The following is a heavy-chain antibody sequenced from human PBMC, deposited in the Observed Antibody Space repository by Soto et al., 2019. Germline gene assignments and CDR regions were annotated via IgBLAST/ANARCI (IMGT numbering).Heavy chain of an antibody. CDR2: IKQDGSEK. CDR3: ASDPVIRDGYNWGYYYYGMDV. Sequence: EVQLVESGGGLVQPGGSLRLSCAASGFTFSSYWMSWVRQAPGKGLEWVANIKQDGSEKYYVDSVKGRFTISRDNAKNSLYLQMNSLRAEDTAVYYCASDPVIRDGYNWGYYYYGMDVWGQGTTVTVSS. CDR1: GFTFSSYW. J-gene: IGHJ6*02. V-gene: IGHV3-7*01. D-gene: IGHD5-12*01.